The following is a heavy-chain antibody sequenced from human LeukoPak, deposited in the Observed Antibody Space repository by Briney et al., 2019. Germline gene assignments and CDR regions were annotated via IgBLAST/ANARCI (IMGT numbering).Heavy chain of an antibody. D-gene: IGHD3-3*01. CDR2: IIPIFGTA. V-gene: IGHV1-69*01. CDR1: GGTFSSYA. J-gene: IGHJ6*03. CDR3: ARDGRSWSGYFHQPYYCYYMDV. Sequence: SVKVSCKASGGTFSSYAISWVRQAPGQGLEGMGGIIPIFGTANYAQKFQGRVTITADESTSTAYMELSSLRSEDTAVYYCARDGRSWSGYFHQPYYCYYMDVWGKGTTVTVSS.